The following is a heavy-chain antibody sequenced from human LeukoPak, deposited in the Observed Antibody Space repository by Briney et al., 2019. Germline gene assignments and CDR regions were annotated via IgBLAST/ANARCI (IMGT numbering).Heavy chain of an antibody. CDR1: GFTFSSYW. Sequence: GGSLRLSCVASGFTFSSYWMTWVRQAPGEGLEWVANMRQDGNEKYYVDSVRGRFTISRDNAKNSLYLQMNSLRAEDTAVYYCATDRRGSNDYWGKGTLVTVSS. CDR3: ATDRRGSNDY. V-gene: IGHV3-7*01. D-gene: IGHD3-10*01. J-gene: IGHJ4*02. CDR2: MRQDGNEK.